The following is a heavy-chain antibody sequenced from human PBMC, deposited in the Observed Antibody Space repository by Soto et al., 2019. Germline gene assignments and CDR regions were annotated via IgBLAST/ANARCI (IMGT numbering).Heavy chain of an antibody. J-gene: IGHJ2*01. CDR2: IYYSGST. CDR3: VGRWELTKDGYFDL. CDR1: GGSISSSSYY. V-gene: IGHV4-39*02. Sequence: LQLQESGPGLVKPSETLSLTCTVSGGSISSSSYYLGLIRQPPGKGLEWIGSIYYSGSTYYNPSLKSRVTISVHTSKNHVALKPGFVTATDTAVYDCVGRWELTKDGYFDLWGRGTLNTVSS. D-gene: IGHD1-26*01.